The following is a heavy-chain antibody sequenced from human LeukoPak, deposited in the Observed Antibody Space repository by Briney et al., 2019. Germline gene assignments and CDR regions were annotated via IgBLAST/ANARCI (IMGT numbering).Heavy chain of an antibody. CDR3: ARLLRMTTVVTD. J-gene: IGHJ4*02. V-gene: IGHV3-53*01. Sequence: GGSLRLSCAASGFTVSNNYMSWVRQAPGKGLEWVSVIYSGGSTYYADSVKGRFTISRDNSKNTLYLQMNSLRAEDTAVYYCARLLRMTTVVTDWGQGTLVTVSS. CDR2: IYSGGST. CDR1: GFTVSNNY. D-gene: IGHD4-23*01.